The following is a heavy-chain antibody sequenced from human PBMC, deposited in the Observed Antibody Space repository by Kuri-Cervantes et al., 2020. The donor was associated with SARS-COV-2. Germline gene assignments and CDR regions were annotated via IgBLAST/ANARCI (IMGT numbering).Heavy chain of an antibody. Sequence: SVKVSCKASGGTFSSYAVSWVRQAPGQGLEWMGGIIPIFGTANYAQKFQGRVTMTEDTSTDTAYMELSSLRSEDTAVYYCATHAAIFGVVLPDYWGQGTLVTVSS. D-gene: IGHD3-3*01. CDR3: ATHAAIFGVVLPDY. V-gene: IGHV1-69*06. J-gene: IGHJ4*02. CDR1: GGTFSSYA. CDR2: IIPIFGTA.